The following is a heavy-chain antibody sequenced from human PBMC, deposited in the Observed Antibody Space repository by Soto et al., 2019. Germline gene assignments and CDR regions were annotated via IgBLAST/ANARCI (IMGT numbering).Heavy chain of an antibody. J-gene: IGHJ5*02. CDR2: IWYDGSNK. CDR3: ARSRDLWFGELGIDP. D-gene: IGHD3-10*01. CDR1: GFTFSSYG. V-gene: IGHV3-33*01. Sequence: VQLVESGGGVVQPGRSLRLSCAASGFTFSSYGMHWVRQAPGKGLEWVAVIWYDGSNKYYADSVKGRFTISRDNSKNTLYLQMNSLRAEDTAVYYCARSRDLWFGELGIDPWGQGTLVTVSS.